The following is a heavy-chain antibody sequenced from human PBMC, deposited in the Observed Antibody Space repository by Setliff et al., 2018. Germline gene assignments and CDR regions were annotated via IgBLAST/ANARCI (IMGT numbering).Heavy chain of an antibody. Sequence: SETLSLTCTVSGGSISSHYWTWIRQPAGKGLEWIGRLYTSGDTNYNPSLKSRVSMSLDTSKNQFSLKLSSVTAADTAVYYCARDRVVVLAGRRGFYFDYWGQGTRVTVS. CDR1: GGSISSHY. J-gene: IGHJ4*02. CDR3: ARDRVVVLAGRRGFYFDY. D-gene: IGHD2-15*01. V-gene: IGHV4-4*07. CDR2: LYTSGDT.